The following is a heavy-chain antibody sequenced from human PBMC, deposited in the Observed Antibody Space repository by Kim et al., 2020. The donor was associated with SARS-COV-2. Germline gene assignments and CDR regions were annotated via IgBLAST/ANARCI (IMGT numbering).Heavy chain of an antibody. J-gene: IGHJ2*01. CDR3: ARGPNPLPAYYDFWSGYSVALGGYFDL. Sequence: ASVKVSCKASGYTFTSYAMNWVRQAPGQGLEWMGWINTNTGNPTYAQGFTGRFVFSFDTSVSTAYLQISSLKAEDTAVYYCARGPNPLPAYYDFWSGYSVALGGYFDLWGRGTLVTVSS. CDR2: INTNTGNP. V-gene: IGHV7-4-1*02. CDR1: GYTFTSYA. D-gene: IGHD3-3*01.